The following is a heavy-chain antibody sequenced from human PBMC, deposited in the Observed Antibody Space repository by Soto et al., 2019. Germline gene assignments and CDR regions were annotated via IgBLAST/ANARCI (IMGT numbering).Heavy chain of an antibody. V-gene: IGHV3-23*01. CDR2: ISGSGSNT. CDR1: GFTFSSYA. CDR3: ARAYGDYVAFDI. D-gene: IGHD4-17*01. Sequence: GGSLRLSCAASGFTFSSYAMSWVRQAPGKGLEWVSAISGSGSNTYYADSVKGRFTISRDNAKNTLFLQMNSLRAEDTAVYYCARAYGDYVAFDIWGQGTMVTVSS. J-gene: IGHJ3*02.